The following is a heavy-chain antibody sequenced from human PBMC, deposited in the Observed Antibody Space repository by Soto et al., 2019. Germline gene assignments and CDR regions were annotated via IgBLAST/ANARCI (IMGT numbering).Heavy chain of an antibody. CDR3: ARSPHIQLWSYPSDY. CDR1: GGSINNYD. V-gene: IGHV4-59*12. Sequence: SETLSLTCTVSGGSINNYDGGWIRQPTGKGLEWIGYIYHNGSSYYNPSLKSRVTISVDTSKNQFSLKLSSVTAADTAVYYCARSPHIQLWSYPSDYWGQGTLVTVS. D-gene: IGHD5-18*01. J-gene: IGHJ4*02. CDR2: IYHNGSS.